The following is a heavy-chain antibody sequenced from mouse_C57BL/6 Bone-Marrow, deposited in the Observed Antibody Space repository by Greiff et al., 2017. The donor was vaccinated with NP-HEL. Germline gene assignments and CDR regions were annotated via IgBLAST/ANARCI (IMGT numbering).Heavy chain of an antibody. CDR1: GYSITSGYD. D-gene: IGHD1-1*01. CDR3: ARESYYYGTSAWFAY. V-gene: IGHV3-1*01. J-gene: IGHJ3*01. Sequence: ESGPGMVKPSQSLSLTCTVTGYSITSGYDWHWIRHFPGNKLEWMGYISYSGSPNYNPSLQSRISITHDTSKNHFFLKLNSVTTEDTATYDCARESYYYGTSAWFAYWGQGTLVTVSA. CDR2: ISYSGSP.